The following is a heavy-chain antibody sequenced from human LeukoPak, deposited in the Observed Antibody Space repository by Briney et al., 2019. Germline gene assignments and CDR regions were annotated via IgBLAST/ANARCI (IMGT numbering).Heavy chain of an antibody. J-gene: IGHJ4*02. Sequence: AASVKVSRKASGYTFTDYYMHWVRQAPGQGLEWMGRINPKSGGSNYAQSFQGRVTMTRDTSINTAYMELSGLRSDDTAVYYCARGTSSSPYYFDYWGQGTLVTVSS. CDR1: GYTFTDYY. D-gene: IGHD2-2*01. V-gene: IGHV1-2*06. CDR3: ARGTSSSPYYFDY. CDR2: INPKSGGS.